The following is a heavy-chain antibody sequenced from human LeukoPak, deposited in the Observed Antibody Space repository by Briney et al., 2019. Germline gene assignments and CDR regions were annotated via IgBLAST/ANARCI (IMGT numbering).Heavy chain of an antibody. CDR3: ARVVVGYCSGGSCYPPCYFDY. CDR2: ISAYNGNT. J-gene: IGHJ4*02. CDR1: GYTFTSYG. D-gene: IGHD2-15*01. V-gene: IGHV1-18*01. Sequence: VSVKVSCKASGYTFTSYGISWVRQAPGQGLEWMGWISAYNGNTNYAQKLQGRVTMTTDTSTSTAYMELRSLRSDDTAVYYCARVVVGYCSGGSCYPPCYFDYWGQGTLVTVSS.